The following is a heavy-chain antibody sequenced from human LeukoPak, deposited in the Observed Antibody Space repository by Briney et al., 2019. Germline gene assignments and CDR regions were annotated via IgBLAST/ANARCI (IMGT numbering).Heavy chain of an antibody. CDR2: INPNSGGT. D-gene: IGHD2-2*01. CDR1: GYTFTGYY. CDR3: ARAIVVVPAAIHTSWFDP. V-gene: IGHV1-2*02. J-gene: IGHJ5*02. Sequence: ASVKVSCKASGYTFTGYYMHWVRQAPGQGLEWLGWINPNSGGTNYAQKFQGRVTMTRDTSISTAYMELSRLRSDDTAVYYCARAIVVVPAAIHTSWFDPWGQGTLVTVSS.